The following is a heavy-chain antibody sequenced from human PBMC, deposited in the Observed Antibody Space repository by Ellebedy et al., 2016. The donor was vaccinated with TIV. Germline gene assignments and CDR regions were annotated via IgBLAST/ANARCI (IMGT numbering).Heavy chain of an antibody. CDR2: IYYSGST. CDR1: GGSISSGGYY. CDR3: ARAGGRKPAASGISS. Sequence: SETLSLXXTVSGGSISSGGYYWSWIRQHPGKGLEWIGYIYYSGSTYYNPSLKSRVTISVDTSKNQFSLKLSSVTAADTAVYYCARAGGRKPAASGISSWGQGTLVTVSS. D-gene: IGHD2-2*01. J-gene: IGHJ4*02. V-gene: IGHV4-31*03.